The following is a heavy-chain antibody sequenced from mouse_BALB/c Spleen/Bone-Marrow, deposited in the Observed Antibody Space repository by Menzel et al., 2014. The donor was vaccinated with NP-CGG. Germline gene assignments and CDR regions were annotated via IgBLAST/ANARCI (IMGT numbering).Heavy chain of an antibody. V-gene: IGHV2-6-7*01. CDR2: IWCDGIT. CDR3: AREGNYFDY. CDR1: GFSLTVYG. Sequence: VKVVESGPGLVAPSQSLSIPCTVSGFSLTVYGVNWVRQPPGKGLEWLGMIWCDGITDYNSAFKSRLSISKDDSKSQVFLKMNSLQTDDTAKYYCAREGNYFDYWGQGTTLTVSS. J-gene: IGHJ2*01.